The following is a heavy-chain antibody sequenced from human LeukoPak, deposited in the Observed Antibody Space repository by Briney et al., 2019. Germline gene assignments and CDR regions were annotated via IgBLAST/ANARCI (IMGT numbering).Heavy chain of an antibody. CDR1: GGSISSYY. CDR2: IYYSGST. J-gene: IGHJ4*02. D-gene: IGHD1-7*01. V-gene: IGHV4-59*01. CDR3: ARGSRELYYFDY. Sequence: SETLSLTCTVSGGSISSYYWSWIRQPPGKGLEWTGYIYYSGSTKYNPSLKSRVTISVDASKTQFSLKLNSVTAADTAVYYCARGSRELYYFDYWGQGTLVTVSS.